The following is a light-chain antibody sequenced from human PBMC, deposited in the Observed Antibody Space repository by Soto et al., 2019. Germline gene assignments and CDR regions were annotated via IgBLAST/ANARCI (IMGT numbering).Light chain of an antibody. V-gene: IGLV1-40*01. CDR3: QSYDTSLSGVA. CDR2: GSK. CDR1: SSNIGAGYD. Sequence: QPVLTQPPSVSGAPGQRVTISCTGSSSNIGAGYDVHWYQQLPGTAPKLLIYGSKNRPSGVPDRFSGSKSGTSASLAITGLQAEDEADYYCQSYDTSLSGVAFGGGTKLTVL. J-gene: IGLJ2*01.